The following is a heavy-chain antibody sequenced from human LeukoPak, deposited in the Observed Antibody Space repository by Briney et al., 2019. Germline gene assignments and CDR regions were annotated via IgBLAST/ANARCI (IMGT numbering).Heavy chain of an antibody. Sequence: PSETLSLTCTVSGGSISSYYWSWIRQPPWKGLEWIGYIYYSGSTNYNPSLKSRVTISVDTSKNQFSLKLSSVTAADTAVYYCARAAAAAGKVDNRYNWFDPWGQGTLVTVSS. D-gene: IGHD6-13*01. CDR1: GGSISSYY. CDR3: ARAAAAAGKVDNRYNWFDP. V-gene: IGHV4-59*08. CDR2: IYYSGST. J-gene: IGHJ5*02.